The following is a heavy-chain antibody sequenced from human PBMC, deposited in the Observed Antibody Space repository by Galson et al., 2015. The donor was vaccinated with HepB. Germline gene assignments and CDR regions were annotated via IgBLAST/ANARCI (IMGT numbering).Heavy chain of an antibody. D-gene: IGHD3-22*01. V-gene: IGHV1-46*03. CDR3: ARDDYYYDSSGYYSRAEYFQH. Sequence: SVKVSCKASGYTFTSYYMHWVRQAPGQGLEWMGIINPSGGSTSYAQKFQGRVTMTRDTSTSTVYMELSSLRSEDTAVYYCARDDYYYDSSGYYSRAEYFQHWGQGTLVTVSS. J-gene: IGHJ1*01. CDR2: INPSGGST. CDR1: GYTFTSYY.